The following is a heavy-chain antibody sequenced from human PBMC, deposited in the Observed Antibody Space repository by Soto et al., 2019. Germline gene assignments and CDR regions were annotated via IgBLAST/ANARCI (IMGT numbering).Heavy chain of an antibody. CDR2: IYPINSDT. J-gene: IGHJ4*02. CDR3: ARLGAVGDVAY. D-gene: IGHD4-17*01. CDR1: EDRFINFY. Sequence: PGVSQKIWSKGSEDRFINFYIGWVRQMPGKGLEWMGIIYPINSDTRYSPSLQGQVTISADKSISSAYLQWSSLKASDSAMYYCARLGAVGDVAYWGQGTLVTFSS. V-gene: IGHV5-51*01.